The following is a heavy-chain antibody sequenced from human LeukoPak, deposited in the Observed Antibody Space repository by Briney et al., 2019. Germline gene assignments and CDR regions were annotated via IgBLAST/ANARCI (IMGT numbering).Heavy chain of an antibody. J-gene: IGHJ6*03. D-gene: IGHD6-6*01. CDR1: GGSISSSSYY. CDR2: IYYSGST. V-gene: IGHV4-39*01. CDR3: ARRRSSPLKYYYMDV. Sequence: SETLSLTCTVSGGSISSSSYYWGWIRQPPGKGLEWIGSIYYSGSTYYNPSLKSRVTISVDTSKNQFSLKLSSVTAADTAVYYCARRRSSPLKYYYMDVWGKGTTVTVSS.